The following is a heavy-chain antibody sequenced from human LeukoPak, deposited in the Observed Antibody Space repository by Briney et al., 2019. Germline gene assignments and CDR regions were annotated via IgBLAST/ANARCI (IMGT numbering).Heavy chain of an antibody. Sequence: ASVKVSCKASGYTFTSYDINWVRQATGQGLEWMGWMNPNSGNTGYAQKFQGRVTMTEDTSTDTAYMELSSLRSEDTAVYYCATDRLYSGYETWFDPWGQGTLVTVSS. CDR2: MNPNSGNT. V-gene: IGHV1-8*01. D-gene: IGHD5-12*01. CDR1: GYTFTSYD. J-gene: IGHJ5*02. CDR3: ATDRLYSGYETWFDP.